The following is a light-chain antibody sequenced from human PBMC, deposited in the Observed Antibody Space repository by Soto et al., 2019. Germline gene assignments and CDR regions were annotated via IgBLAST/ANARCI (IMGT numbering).Light chain of an antibody. J-gene: IGLJ1*01. CDR2: GNN. CDR1: SSNIGAGHD. CDR3: QSYDSSLSAYV. V-gene: IGLV1-40*01. Sequence: QAVVTQPPSVSGAPGQRVTISCTGSSSNIGAGHDVHWYQQFPGTAPQLLIFGNNNRPSGVPDRFSGSKSGTSASLAITGLQAEDVADFYCQSYDSSLSAYVFGTGTKLTVL.